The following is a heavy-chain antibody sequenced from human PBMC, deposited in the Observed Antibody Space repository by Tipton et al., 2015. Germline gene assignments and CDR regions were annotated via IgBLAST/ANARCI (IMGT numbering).Heavy chain of an antibody. CDR3: ARARGRHGGLFDS. CDR2: VNHSGST. J-gene: IGHJ4*02. V-gene: IGHV4-34*01. CDR1: GGSFSDYY. Sequence: TLSLTCAFSGGSFSDYYCTWFRQPPGKGLEWIGEVNHSGSTNYTPSLKSRVSISVDTSKTQFSLKMRSVTATDTAVYYCARARGRHGGLFDSWGQGTLVTVSS. D-gene: IGHD4-23*01.